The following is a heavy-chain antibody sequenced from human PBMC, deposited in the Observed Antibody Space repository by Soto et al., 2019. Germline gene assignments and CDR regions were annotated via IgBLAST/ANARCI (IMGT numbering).Heavy chain of an antibody. J-gene: IGHJ4*02. D-gene: IGHD3-3*01. V-gene: IGHV3-30-3*01. CDR1: GFTFSSYA. CDR3: AREIERLLGY. Sequence: HPGGSLRLSCAASGFTFSSYAMHWVRQAPGKGLEWMAVISYDGSNKYYADSVKGRFTISRDNSKNTLYLQMNSLRAEDTAVYYCAREIERLLGYWGQGTLVTVSS. CDR2: ISYDGSNK.